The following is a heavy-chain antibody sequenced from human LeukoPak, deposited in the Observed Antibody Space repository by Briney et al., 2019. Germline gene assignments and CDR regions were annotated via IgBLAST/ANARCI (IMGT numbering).Heavy chain of an antibody. CDR2: IKQDGSEK. J-gene: IGHJ4*02. Sequence: PGGSLRLSCAASGFPFSSYSMNWVRQAPGKGRGWVANIKQDGSEKYYVDSVKGRFTISRDNAKNSLYLQMNSLRPEDTAVYYCARDEFYDFWSGYYFDYWGQGTLVTVSS. CDR3: ARDEFYDFWSGYYFDY. V-gene: IGHV3-7*01. CDR1: GFPFSSYS. D-gene: IGHD3-3*01.